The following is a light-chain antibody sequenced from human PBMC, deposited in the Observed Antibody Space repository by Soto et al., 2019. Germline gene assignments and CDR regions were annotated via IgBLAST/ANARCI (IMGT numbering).Light chain of an antibody. J-gene: IGLJ2*01. CDR1: SSDIGANNY. CDR2: DVS. Sequence: QSALTQPASVSGSPGQSITISCAGTSSDIGANNYVSWYQQHPGKAPKVMIYDVSNRPSGVSNRFSGSKSGNTASLTISGLQAEDEADYYCSSYTGANNLRVFGGGTKLTVL. V-gene: IGLV2-14*01. CDR3: SSYTGANNLRV.